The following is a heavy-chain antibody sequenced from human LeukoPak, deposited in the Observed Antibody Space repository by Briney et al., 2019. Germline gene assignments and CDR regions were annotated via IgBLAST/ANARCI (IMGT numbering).Heavy chain of an antibody. CDR3: ATKGDGYCRSTNCQGAFDF. D-gene: IGHD2-2*01. J-gene: IGHJ3*01. V-gene: IGHV1-46*01. Sequence: ASVKVSCKASGYTFTSYYMHWVRQAPGQGLEWMGIINPSGGSTSYAQKFQGRVTMTRDTSTSTVYMELSSLRSEDTAVYYCATKGDGYCRSTNCQGAFDFWGQGSMVIVSS. CDR1: GYTFTSYY. CDR2: INPSGGST.